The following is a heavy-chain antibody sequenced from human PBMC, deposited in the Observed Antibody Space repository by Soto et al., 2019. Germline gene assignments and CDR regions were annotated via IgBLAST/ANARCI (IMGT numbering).Heavy chain of an antibody. CDR1: GFNFGLYT. CDR3: ARVGAYFGEFDYFDY. CDR2: IRRLSDRI. Sequence: EVHLVQSGGGLVKPGGSLGLSCTASGFNFGLYTMNWVRQAPGGGLEWVSSIRRLSDRIYYGDSVEGRFTISRGNAANSVYLQMDSLRVEDTAVYYCARVGAYFGEFDYFDYWGQGTPVTVSS. J-gene: IGHJ4*02. V-gene: IGHV3-21*01. D-gene: IGHD3-10*01.